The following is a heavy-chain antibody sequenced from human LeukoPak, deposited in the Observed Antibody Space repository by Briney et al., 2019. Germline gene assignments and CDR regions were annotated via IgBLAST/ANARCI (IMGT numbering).Heavy chain of an antibody. Sequence: ASVKVSCKASGGTFSSYAISWVRQAPGQGLEWMGGIIPIFGTANYAQKFQGRVTITTDESTSTAYMELSSLRSEDTAVYYCARDARGGYSYGYVLNFDYWGQGTLVTVSS. CDR1: GGTFSSYA. CDR2: IIPIFGTA. CDR3: ARDARGGYSYGYVLNFDY. J-gene: IGHJ4*02. D-gene: IGHD5-18*01. V-gene: IGHV1-69*05.